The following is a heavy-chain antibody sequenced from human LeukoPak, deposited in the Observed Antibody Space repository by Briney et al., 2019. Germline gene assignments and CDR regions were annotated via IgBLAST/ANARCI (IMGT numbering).Heavy chain of an antibody. CDR3: ARSQTAAAGTGAFDT. CDR2: FSAIDATT. CDR1: GFTFSIYT. V-gene: IGHV3-23*01. Sequence: PGGSLKLSCAASGFTFSIYTVSWVRLGPGEGREWVSDFSAIDATTQYADFVKGRFIISRDNSNNILFLQMNSLRAEDTAVYYCARSQTAAAGTGAFDTWGQGTKVTVSS. D-gene: IGHD6-13*01. J-gene: IGHJ3*02.